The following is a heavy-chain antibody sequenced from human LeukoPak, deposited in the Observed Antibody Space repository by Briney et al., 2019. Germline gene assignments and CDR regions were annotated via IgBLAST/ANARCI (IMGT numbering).Heavy chain of an antibody. D-gene: IGHD2-21*02. J-gene: IGHJ6*02. V-gene: IGHV3-64*01. Sequence: GGSLRLSCAASGFTFSSYAMHWVRQAPGKGLEYVSAISSNGGSTYYANSVKGRFTISRDNSKNTLYLQMGSLRAEDMAVYYCARDDCVVVTASYYYGMDVWGQGTTVTVSS. CDR2: ISSNGGST. CDR3: ARDDCVVVTASYYYGMDV. CDR1: GFTFSSYA.